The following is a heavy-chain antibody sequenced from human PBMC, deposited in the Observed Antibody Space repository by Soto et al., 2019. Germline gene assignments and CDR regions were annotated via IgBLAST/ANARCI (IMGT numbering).Heavy chain of an antibody. CDR3: AKKDYYAAGVYHFDH. CDR1: GYTFTAYP. Sequence: QVQLVQSGAEVKKPGASVKVSCRDSGYTFTAYPLHWVRQAPGQRLEWMGWINAANGDIGYSREFQGRVTITRDTSASTVYMEVSSLTSEDTAVYYCAKKDYYAAGVYHFDHWGQGTLVTVSS. CDR2: INAANGDI. D-gene: IGHD3-10*01. J-gene: IGHJ4*02. V-gene: IGHV1-3*01.